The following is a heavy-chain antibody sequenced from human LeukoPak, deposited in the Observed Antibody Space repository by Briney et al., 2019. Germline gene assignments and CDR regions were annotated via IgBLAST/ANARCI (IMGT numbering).Heavy chain of an antibody. CDR3: ARDRYRGSGSYHPFDY. Sequence: PGGSLRLSCAASGFTFSDYPMTWVRQAPGKGLEWVAVISYDGSNKYYADSVKGRFTISRDNSKNTLYLQMNSLRAEDTAVYYCARDRYRGSGSYHPFDYWGQGTLVTVSS. V-gene: IGHV3-30*04. CDR2: ISYDGSNK. CDR1: GFTFSDYP. D-gene: IGHD1-26*01. J-gene: IGHJ4*02.